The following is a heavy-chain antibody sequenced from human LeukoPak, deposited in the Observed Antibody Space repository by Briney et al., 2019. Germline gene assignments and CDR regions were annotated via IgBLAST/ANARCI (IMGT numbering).Heavy chain of an antibody. CDR1: GFTFSSYS. Sequence: GGSLRLSCAASGFTFSSYSMNWVRQAPGKGLEWVSYISSSSSTIYYADSVKGRFTISRDNAKNSLYLQMNSLRAEDTAVYYCARDVSSSSRVPYFDYWGQGTLVTVSS. CDR3: ARDVSSSSRVPYFDY. V-gene: IGHV3-48*04. CDR2: ISSSSSTI. D-gene: IGHD6-13*01. J-gene: IGHJ4*02.